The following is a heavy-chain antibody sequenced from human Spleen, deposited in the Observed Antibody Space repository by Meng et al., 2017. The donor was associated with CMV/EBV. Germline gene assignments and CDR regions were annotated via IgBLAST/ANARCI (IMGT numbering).Heavy chain of an antibody. Sequence: SGYTFTSYGISWVQQAPGQGLEWMGWISAYNGNTNYAQKLQSRVTMTTDTSTSTAYMELRSLRSDDTAVYYCARVVRGLRSNWFDPWGQGTLVTVSS. D-gene: IGHD3-10*02. CDR2: ISAYNGNT. J-gene: IGHJ5*02. CDR3: ARVVRGLRSNWFDP. V-gene: IGHV1-18*01. CDR1: GYTFTSYG.